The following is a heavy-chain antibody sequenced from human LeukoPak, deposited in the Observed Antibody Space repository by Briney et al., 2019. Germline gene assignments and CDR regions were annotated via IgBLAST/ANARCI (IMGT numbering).Heavy chain of an antibody. CDR1: IYTFTIFD. V-gene: IGHV1-8*01. CDR2: MNTNSGNT. J-gene: IGHJ6*02. Sequence: SVSLSCTASIYTFTIFDTNGVPPAPGRGRERGVGMNTNSGNTRYAQKFQGRVTITRNTSISTAYMELSSLRSDDTAVYYCASHSGLIYYYYSGMDVWGQGTTVTVSS. CDR3: ASHSGLIYYYYSGMDV. D-gene: IGHD6-25*01.